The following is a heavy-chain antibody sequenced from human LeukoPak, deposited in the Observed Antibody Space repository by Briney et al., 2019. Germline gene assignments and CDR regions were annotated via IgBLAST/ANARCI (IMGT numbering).Heavy chain of an antibody. CDR2: ISSSSSYI. J-gene: IGHJ4*02. CDR3: ANLGPPGRDHYLES. V-gene: IGHV3-21*01. Sequence: GGSLRLSCAASGFTFSSYSMNWVRQAPGKGLEWVSSISSSSSYINYADSVKGRFTISRDNAKNSLYLQMNSLRDEDTAVYYCANLGPPGRDHYLESWGQGTLVTVSS. CDR1: GFTFSSYS. D-gene: IGHD5-24*01.